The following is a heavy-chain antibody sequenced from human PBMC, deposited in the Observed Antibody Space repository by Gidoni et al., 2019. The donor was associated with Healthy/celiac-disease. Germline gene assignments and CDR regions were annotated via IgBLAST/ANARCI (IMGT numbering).Heavy chain of an antibody. CDR3: ARDQYYDSSGLDY. J-gene: IGHJ4*02. CDR2: ISSSSSTI. Sequence: EVQMVESGGGLVHPGGSLRLSCAASGFTFSRYSMNWVRQAPGKGLEWVSYISSSSSTIYYAASVKGRFTISRDNAKISLYLQMNSLRAEDTAVYYCARDQYYDSSGLDYWGQGTLVTVSS. CDR1: GFTFSRYS. D-gene: IGHD3-22*01. V-gene: IGHV3-48*01.